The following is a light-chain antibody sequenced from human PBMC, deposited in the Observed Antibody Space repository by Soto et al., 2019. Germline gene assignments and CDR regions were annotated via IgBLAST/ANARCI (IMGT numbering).Light chain of an antibody. V-gene: IGKV3-20*01. J-gene: IGKJ1*01. CDR3: QQYNNWPRT. CDR1: QSVSSSY. CDR2: GAS. Sequence: EIVLTQSPGTLSLSPGERATLSCRASQSVSSSYLAWYQQKPGQAPRLLIYGASSRATGIPDRFSGSGSGTDFTLTISRLEPEDFSVYYCQQYNNWPRTVGQGTKVDNK.